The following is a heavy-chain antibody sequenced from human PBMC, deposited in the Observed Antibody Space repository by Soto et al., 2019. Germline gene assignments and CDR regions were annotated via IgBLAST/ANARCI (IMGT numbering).Heavy chain of an antibody. Sequence: QVQLVESGGGVVQPGRSLRLSCVASGFTFSNYGMHWVRQAPGKGPEWVAVIWYDGSNKDYADSVKGRFTISRDNSRNILYLQMNSLRAEDTAVYYCASALETGDYWGQGTLVTVSS. CDR3: ASALETGDY. J-gene: IGHJ4*02. D-gene: IGHD3-10*01. CDR1: GFTFSNYG. V-gene: IGHV3-33*01. CDR2: IWYDGSNK.